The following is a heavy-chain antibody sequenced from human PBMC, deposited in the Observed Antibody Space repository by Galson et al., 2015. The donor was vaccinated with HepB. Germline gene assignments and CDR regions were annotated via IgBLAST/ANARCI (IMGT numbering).Heavy chain of an antibody. CDR1: GFTVSSKY. J-gene: IGHJ4*02. CDR2: IYSGGEI. CDR3: AQYGCGNTCSGRYFDY. Sequence: SLRLSCAASGFTVSSKYMNWVRQAPGKGLVWVSVIYSGGEIYYADSVKGRFTISRDSFKDTLYLQMNSLRAEDTAVYYCAQYGCGNTCSGRYFDYWGQGTLVTVSS. D-gene: IGHD2-15*01. V-gene: IGHV3-53*01.